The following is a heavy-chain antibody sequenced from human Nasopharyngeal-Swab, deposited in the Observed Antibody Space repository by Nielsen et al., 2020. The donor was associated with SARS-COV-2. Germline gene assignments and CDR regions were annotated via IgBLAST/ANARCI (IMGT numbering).Heavy chain of an antibody. CDR3: AKDLDYYDSSGYYGNAFDI. CDR2: IYSGGSST. D-gene: IGHD3-22*01. J-gene: IGHJ3*02. Sequence: GGTLRRSCAAAGFSFSSYAMSWVRQAPGKGLEWVSVIYSGGSSTYYADSVKGRFTISRDNSKNTLYLQMNSLRAEDTAVYYCAKDLDYYDSSGYYGNAFDIWGQGTMATVSS. V-gene: IGHV3-23*03. CDR1: GFSFSSYA.